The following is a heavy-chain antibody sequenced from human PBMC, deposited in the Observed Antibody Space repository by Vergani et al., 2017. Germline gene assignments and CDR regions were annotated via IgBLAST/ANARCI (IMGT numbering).Heavy chain of an antibody. V-gene: IGHV4-38-2*01. CDR1: GYSISSGYY. J-gene: IGHJ4*02. D-gene: IGHD6-13*01. CDR2: IYHSGST. CDR3: ARLGIPPRVIDY. Sequence: QVQLQESGPGLVKPSETLSLTCAVSGYSISSGYYWGWIRQPPGKGLEWIGSIYHSGSTYYNPSLKSRVTISVDTSKNQFSLKLGSVTAADTAVYYCARLGIPPRVIDYWGQGTLVTVSS.